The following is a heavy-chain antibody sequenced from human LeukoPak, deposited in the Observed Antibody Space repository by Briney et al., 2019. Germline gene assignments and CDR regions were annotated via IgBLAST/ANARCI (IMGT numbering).Heavy chain of an antibody. V-gene: IGHV3-7*01. CDR2: IKQDGSEK. J-gene: IGHJ6*03. D-gene: IGHD3-3*01. CDR1: GFTFSSYW. CDR3: ARLVGYYDFWSGYYNYYYHYMDV. Sequence: GGSLRLSCAASGFTFSSYWMSWVRQAPGKGLEWVANIKQDGSEKYYVDSVKGRFTISRDNAKNSLYLQMNSLRAEDTAVYYCARLVGYYDFWSGYYNYYYHYMDVWGKGTTVTVSS.